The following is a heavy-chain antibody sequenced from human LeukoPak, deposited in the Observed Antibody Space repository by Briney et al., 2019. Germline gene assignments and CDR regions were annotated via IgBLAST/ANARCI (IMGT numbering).Heavy chain of an antibody. CDR1: GFTFSGSS. D-gene: IGHD3-3*01. J-gene: IGHJ4*02. CDR2: IRGKPNSYAT. Sequence: PGGSLRLSCAASGFTFSGSSLQWVRQASGKGLEWLGRIRGKPNSYATAYAASVKSRFTISRDDSKNTAYLQMNSLKTGDTAVYYCTSNDFWSTYWGQGTLVTVSS. CDR3: TSNDFWSTY. V-gene: IGHV3-73*01.